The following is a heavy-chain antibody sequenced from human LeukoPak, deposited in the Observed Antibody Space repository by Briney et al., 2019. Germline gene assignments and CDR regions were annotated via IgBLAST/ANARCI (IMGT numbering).Heavy chain of an antibody. Sequence: PGGSLRLSCAASGFTFSSYSMNWVRQAPGKGLQWVSSISDSGDSTYYADSVKGRFTISRDTSKNTLYLQMNSLRAEDTAVYYCAKDRDTAMVSPFDYWGQGTLVTVSS. CDR2: ISDSGDST. V-gene: IGHV3-23*01. CDR1: GFTFSSYS. CDR3: AKDRDTAMVSPFDY. J-gene: IGHJ4*02. D-gene: IGHD5-18*01.